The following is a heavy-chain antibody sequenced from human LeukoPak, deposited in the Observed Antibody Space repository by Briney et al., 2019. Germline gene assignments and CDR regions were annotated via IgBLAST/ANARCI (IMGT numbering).Heavy chain of an antibody. Sequence: GGSLRLSCAASGFTFDDYAMHWVRQAPGKGLEWVSGISWNSGSIGYADSVKGRFTISRDNARNSLYLQMNSLRAEDTAVYYCAKEKGGGGGDFDYWGQGTLVTVSS. J-gene: IGHJ4*02. V-gene: IGHV3-9*01. CDR1: GFTFDDYA. CDR3: AKEKGGGGGDFDY. D-gene: IGHD1-26*01. CDR2: ISWNSGSI.